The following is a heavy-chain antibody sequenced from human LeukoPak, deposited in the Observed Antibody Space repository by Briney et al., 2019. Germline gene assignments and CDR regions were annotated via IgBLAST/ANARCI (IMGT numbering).Heavy chain of an antibody. CDR2: ISGSGGST. D-gene: IGHD3-10*01. CDR1: GFTFSSYA. Sequence: GGSLRLSCAASGFTFSSYAMSWVRQAPGKGLEWVSAISGSGGSTYYADSVKGRFTISRDNSKNTLYLQMNSLRAEDTAVYCCALWLGELVDYWGQGTLVTVSS. CDR3: ALWLGELVDY. J-gene: IGHJ4*02. V-gene: IGHV3-23*01.